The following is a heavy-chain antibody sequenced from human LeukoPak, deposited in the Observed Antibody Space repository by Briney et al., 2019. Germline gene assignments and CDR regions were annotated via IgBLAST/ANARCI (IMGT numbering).Heavy chain of an antibody. CDR3: ARDGPYYYGSGSPSGMDV. J-gene: IGHJ6*02. V-gene: IGHV4-59*01. Sequence: SETLSLTCTVSGGSISSYYWSWIRQPPGKGLGWVGYIYYSGSTNYNPSLKSRVTISVDTSKNQFSLKLSSVTAADTAVYYCARDGPYYYGSGSPSGMDVWGQGTTVTVSS. D-gene: IGHD3-10*01. CDR2: IYYSGST. CDR1: GGSISSYY.